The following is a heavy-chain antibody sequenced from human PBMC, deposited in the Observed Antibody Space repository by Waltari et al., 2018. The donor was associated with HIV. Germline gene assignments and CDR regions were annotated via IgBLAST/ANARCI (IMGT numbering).Heavy chain of an antibody. CDR2: SHASGRT. CDR1: GGSISGGGYY. Sequence: QVQLQESGPGLVKPSQTLSLTCTVSGGSISGGGYYWSWVRQPAGKGLEWIGRSHASGRTNYNPSLRSRVTISVDASKNQFSLKLTSVTAADTAVYFCARGRTAMVTFDSWGQGTLVTVSS. D-gene: IGHD5-18*01. CDR3: ARGRTAMVTFDS. V-gene: IGHV4-61*02. J-gene: IGHJ4*02.